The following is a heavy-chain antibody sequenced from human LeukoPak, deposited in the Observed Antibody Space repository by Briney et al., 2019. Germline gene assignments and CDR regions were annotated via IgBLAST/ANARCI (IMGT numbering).Heavy chain of an antibody. V-gene: IGHV3-30*18. CDR3: AKAASYFDWLFDY. CDR1: GFTFSSYG. CDR2: ISYDGSNK. Sequence: GGSLRLSCAASGFTFSSYGMHWVRQAPGKGLEWVAVISYDGSNKYYADSVKGRFTISRDNSKNTLYLQMNSLRAEDAAVYYCAKAASYFDWLFDYWGQGTLVTVSS. D-gene: IGHD3-9*01. J-gene: IGHJ4*02.